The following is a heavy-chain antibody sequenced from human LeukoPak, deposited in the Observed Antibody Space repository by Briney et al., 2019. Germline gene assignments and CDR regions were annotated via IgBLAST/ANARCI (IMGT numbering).Heavy chain of an antibody. CDR2: ISAYNGNT. J-gene: IGHJ4*02. Sequence: ASVKVSCKASGYTFTSYGISWVRQAPGQGREWMGWISAYNGNTNSAQKLQGRVTMTTDTSTSTAYMELRSLRSDDTAVYYCARGKTTVSKKSEPTSFDYWGLGTLVTVSS. CDR3: ARGKTTVSKKSEPTSFDY. D-gene: IGHD4-17*01. CDR1: GYTFTSYG. V-gene: IGHV1-18*01.